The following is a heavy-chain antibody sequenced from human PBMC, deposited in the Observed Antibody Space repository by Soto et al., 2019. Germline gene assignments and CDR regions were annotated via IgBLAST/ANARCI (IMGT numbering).Heavy chain of an antibody. J-gene: IGHJ6*03. Sequence: ASVKVSCKASGYTFTSYYMHWVRQAPGQGLEWMGIINPSGGNTGYAQKFQGRVTMTRNTSMSTAYMELSSLRSEDTAVYYCARAVRITIFGVVIPSYYYYYMDVWGKGTTVTVSS. CDR1: GYTFTSYY. D-gene: IGHD3-3*01. CDR2: INPSGGNT. CDR3: ARAVRITIFGVVIPSYYYYYMDV. V-gene: IGHV1-46*01.